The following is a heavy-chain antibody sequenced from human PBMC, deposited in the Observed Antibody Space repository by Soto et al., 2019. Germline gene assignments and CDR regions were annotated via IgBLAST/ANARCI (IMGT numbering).Heavy chain of an antibody. CDR3: ARGSDGDYSDY. D-gene: IGHD3-16*01. CDR1: GGSISNYY. J-gene: IGHJ4*02. CDR2: ISYSGST. V-gene: IGHV4-59*01. Sequence: QVHLQESGPGLVKPSETLSLTCTVSGGSISNYYWTWIRQPPGKGLEWIGYISYSGSTNYNPSLMSRVTISLDTSNKQFSLKLSSVTAADTAVYYCARGSDGDYSDYWGQGTLVTVSS.